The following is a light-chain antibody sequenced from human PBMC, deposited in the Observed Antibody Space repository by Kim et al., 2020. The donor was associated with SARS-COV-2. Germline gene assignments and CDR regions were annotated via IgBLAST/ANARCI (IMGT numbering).Light chain of an antibody. Sequence: GQRMTSSCSGSGSRIGSIAVNWCQQLPGTAPKLLICSNNERPSGVPERVSGSKSGTSASLAITGLQAEDEADYACQSYDSSLSHAVFGGGTQLTVL. V-gene: IGLV1-44*01. CDR3: QSYDSSLSHAV. CDR1: GSRIGSIA. CDR2: SNN. J-gene: IGLJ7*01.